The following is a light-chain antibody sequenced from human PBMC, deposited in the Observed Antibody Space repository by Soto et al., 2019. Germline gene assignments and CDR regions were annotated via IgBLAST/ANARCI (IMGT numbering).Light chain of an antibody. CDR1: SSDAGGYNY. V-gene: IGLV2-8*01. J-gene: IGLJ1*01. CDR2: EVS. Sequence: QSALTQPPSASGSPGQSVTISCTGTSSDAGGYNYVSWYQQHPGKAPKLMIYEVSKRPSGVPDRFSGSKSGNTASLTVSGLQAEDEADYYCSSYAGSNREVFGTGTKVTVL. CDR3: SSYAGSNREV.